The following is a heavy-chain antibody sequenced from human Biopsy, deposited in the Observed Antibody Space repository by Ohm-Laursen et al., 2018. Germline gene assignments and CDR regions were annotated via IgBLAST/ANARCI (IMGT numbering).Heavy chain of an antibody. CDR2: IRDKANSYTT. D-gene: IGHD2-15*01. Sequence: SLRLSCAASGFSFSDNYMDWVRQAPGKGLEWVGRIRDKANSYTTDYAASVKGRFTISRDDSKNSLYPQMNSLKTEDTALYYCARAGLYCSGGGCYSWFDSWGQGTLVTVSS. V-gene: IGHV3-72*01. CDR3: ARAGLYCSGGGCYSWFDS. J-gene: IGHJ5*01. CDR1: GFSFSDNY.